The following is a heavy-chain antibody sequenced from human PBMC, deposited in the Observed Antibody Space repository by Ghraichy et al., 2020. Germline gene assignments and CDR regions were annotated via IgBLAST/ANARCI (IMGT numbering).Heavy chain of an antibody. CDR3: ASLPIMIAFGDLNCVDCDAFDI. CDR1: GYTFTGYY. V-gene: IGHV1-2*02. CDR2: INPNSGGT. Sequence: ASVKVSCKASGYTFTGYYIHWVRQAPGQGLEWMGWINPNSGGTNYAQKFQGRVTMTRDTSISTAYMELSRLRSDDTAVYYCASLPIMIAFGDLNCVDCDAFDIWGQGTMVTVSS. J-gene: IGHJ3*02. D-gene: IGHD3-16*01.